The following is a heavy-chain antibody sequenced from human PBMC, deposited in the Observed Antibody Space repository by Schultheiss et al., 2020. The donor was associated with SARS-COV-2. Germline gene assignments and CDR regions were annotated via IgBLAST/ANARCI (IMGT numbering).Heavy chain of an antibody. Sequence: SETLSLTCAVSGGSISSSNWWSWVRQPPGKGLEWIGEIYHSGSTNYNPSLKSRVTISVDKSKNELSLKLTSVTAADTAVYYCARDYPNYYYGMDVWGQGTTVTVSS. V-gene: IGHV4-4*02. CDR2: IYHSGST. CDR3: ARDYPNYYYGMDV. CDR1: GGSISSSNW. J-gene: IGHJ6*02.